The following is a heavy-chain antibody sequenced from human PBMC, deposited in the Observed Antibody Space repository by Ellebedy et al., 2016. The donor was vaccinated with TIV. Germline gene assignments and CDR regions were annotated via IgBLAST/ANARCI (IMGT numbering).Heavy chain of an antibody. D-gene: IGHD3-3*01. Sequence: GESLKISCEASGYSFPNNWIGWVRQMPGKGLEWVGIIYSADADVRYSPSFQGQVTISADKSISTAYLQWSSLSASDSAMYYCARHRSLFGGSDTWGQGTLVTVSS. J-gene: IGHJ5*02. CDR2: IYSADADV. CDR3: ARHRSLFGGSDT. V-gene: IGHV5-51*01. CDR1: GYSFPNNW.